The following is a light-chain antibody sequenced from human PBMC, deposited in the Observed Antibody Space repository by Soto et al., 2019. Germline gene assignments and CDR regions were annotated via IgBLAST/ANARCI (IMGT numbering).Light chain of an antibody. CDR2: DTS. V-gene: IGKV3-11*01. Sequence: EIVLTQSPATLSLSPGERATLSCRASQSVSNYLAWYQQKPGQAPRLLIYDTSNRATGIPGRFSGSGSGTDFTLTISSLEPEDFALYYCQQRSNWPPLTVGGGTKVEIK. CDR1: QSVSNY. CDR3: QQRSNWPPLT. J-gene: IGKJ4*01.